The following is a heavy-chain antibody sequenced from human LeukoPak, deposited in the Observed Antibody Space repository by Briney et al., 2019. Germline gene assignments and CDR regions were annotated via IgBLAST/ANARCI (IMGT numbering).Heavy chain of an antibody. CDR1: GGSFSGYY. J-gene: IGHJ4*02. CDR2: INRSGNT. Sequence: SETLSLTCAVYGGSFSGYYWSWIRQPPGKGLEWIGEINRSGNTNYNPSLKSRVAISVDTSKNQFSLKLSSVTAADTAVYYCARVVSLINFDYWGQGMLVTVSS. V-gene: IGHV4-34*01. D-gene: IGHD3-16*01. CDR3: ARVVSLINFDY.